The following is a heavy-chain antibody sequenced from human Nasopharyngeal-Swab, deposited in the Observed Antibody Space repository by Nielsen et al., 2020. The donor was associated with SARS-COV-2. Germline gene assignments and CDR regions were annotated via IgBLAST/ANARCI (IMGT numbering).Heavy chain of an antibody. D-gene: IGHD2-15*01. CDR2: IYYSGST. CDR1: GGSISSSSYY. V-gene: IGHV4-39*01. Sequence: GSLRLSCTVSGGSISSSSYYWGWIRQPPGKGLEWIGSIYYSGSTYYNPSLKSRVTISVDTSKNQFSLKLSSVTAADTAVYYRARHFPVSSGYCSGGSCYQHGGPYYGMDVWGQGTTVTVSS. J-gene: IGHJ6*02. CDR3: ARHFPVSSGYCSGGSCYQHGGPYYGMDV.